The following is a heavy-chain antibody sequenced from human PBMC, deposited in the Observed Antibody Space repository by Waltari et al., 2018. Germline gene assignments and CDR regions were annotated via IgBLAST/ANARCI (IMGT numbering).Heavy chain of an antibody. CDR2: IYSGGNT. CDR1: GFTVSRRY. J-gene: IGHJ4*02. CDR3: ARGLVGSTTALDY. V-gene: IGHV3-53*01. D-gene: IGHD1-26*01. Sequence: EVELVESGGGLMQPGGSLRLSCAASGFTVSRRYMTWVRQAPGKGLEGVSVIYSGGNTYYADSVRGRFTISRDNSKNTLYLQMNSLRADGTAVYYCARGLVGSTTALDYWGQGTLVTVSS.